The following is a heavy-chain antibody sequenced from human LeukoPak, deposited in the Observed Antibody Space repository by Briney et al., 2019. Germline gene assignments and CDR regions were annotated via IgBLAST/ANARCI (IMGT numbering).Heavy chain of an antibody. CDR3: ARAMTLNERGFDY. CDR1: GGSISSYY. CDR2: IYYSGST. V-gene: IGHV4-59*01. Sequence: QPSETLSLTCTVSGGSISSYYWSWIRQPPGKGLEWIGYIYYSGSTNYNPSLKSRVTISVDTSKNQFSLKLSSVTAADTAVYYCARAMTLNERGFDYWGQGTLVTVSS. J-gene: IGHJ4*02. D-gene: IGHD3-22*01.